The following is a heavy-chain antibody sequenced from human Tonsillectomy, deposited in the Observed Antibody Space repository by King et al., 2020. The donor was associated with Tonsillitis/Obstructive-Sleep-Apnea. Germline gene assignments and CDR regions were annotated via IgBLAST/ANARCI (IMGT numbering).Heavy chain of an antibody. D-gene: IGHD3-16*01. Sequence: QLVQSGGGLVQPGGSLRLSCAASGFTFSSYWMSWVRQAPGKGLEWVANIHQDGREKYYVNSVKGRFTISRDNAKNSLYLQMNSLRADDTSVYYCVRDRDKGDYLDLWGQGILVTVSS. CDR2: IHQDGREK. CDR1: GFTFSSYW. J-gene: IGHJ5*02. CDR3: VRDRDKGDYLDL. V-gene: IGHV3-7*04.